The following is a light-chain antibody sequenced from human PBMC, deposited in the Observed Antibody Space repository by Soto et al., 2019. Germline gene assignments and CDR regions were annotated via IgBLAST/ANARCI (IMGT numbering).Light chain of an antibody. V-gene: IGLV2-14*03. CDR1: SSDIGGYNY. J-gene: IGLJ2*01. CDR2: DVS. CDR3: GSYASSNTVV. Sequence: QSALTQPASVSGSPGQSITISCTGTSSDIGGYNYVSWYQQHPGKAPKLMIYDVSDRPSGVSNRVSGSKSGNTASLTISGLQAEDDADYYCGSYASSNTVVFGGGAKLTVL.